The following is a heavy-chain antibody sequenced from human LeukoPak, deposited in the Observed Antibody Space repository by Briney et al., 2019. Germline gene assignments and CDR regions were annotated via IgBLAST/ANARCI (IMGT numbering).Heavy chain of an antibody. CDR3: ARGVRAAAGRYYYYYGMDV. V-gene: IGHV4-4*02. J-gene: IGHJ6*02. Sequence: SETLSLTCAVSGGSISSSNWWSWVRQPPGKGLEWIGEIYHSGSTNYNPSLKSRVTISVDKSKNQFSLKLSSVTAADTAVYYCARGVRAAAGRYYYYYGMDVWGQGTTVTVSS. CDR1: GGSISSSNW. CDR2: IYHSGST. D-gene: IGHD6-13*01.